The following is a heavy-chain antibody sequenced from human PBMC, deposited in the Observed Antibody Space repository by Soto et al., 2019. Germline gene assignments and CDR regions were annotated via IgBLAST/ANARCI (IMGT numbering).Heavy chain of an antibody. V-gene: IGHV3-21*01. Sequence: GGSLRLSCAASGFTFRSFTMNWVRQAPGKGLEWVSTISSNSTYIYYTDALRGRFTISRDNAKNSLHLQMNSLRAEDTAVYYCTRDASRDSSARGWFDPWGPGTLVT. CDR3: TRDASRDSSARGWFDP. J-gene: IGHJ5*02. CDR1: GFTFRSFT. CDR2: ISSNSTYI. D-gene: IGHD6-13*01.